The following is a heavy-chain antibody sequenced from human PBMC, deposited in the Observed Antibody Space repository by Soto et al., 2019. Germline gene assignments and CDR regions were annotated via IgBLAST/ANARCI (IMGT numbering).Heavy chain of an antibody. D-gene: IGHD6-6*01. Sequence: PSETLSLTCTVSGGSISSSSYYWGWIRQPPGKGLEWIGSIYYSGSTYYNPSLKSRVAISADTSKNQFSLRLSSVTAADTAVYYCARQTRSVVVAARPGCFDPWGQDTLVPVSS. CDR3: ARQTRSVVVAARPGCFDP. CDR2: IYYSGST. CDR1: GGSISSSSYY. J-gene: IGHJ5*02. V-gene: IGHV4-39*01.